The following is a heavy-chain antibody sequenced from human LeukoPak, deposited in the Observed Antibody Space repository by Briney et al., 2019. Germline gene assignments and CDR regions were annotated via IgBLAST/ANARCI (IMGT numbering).Heavy chain of an antibody. V-gene: IGHV1-46*01. CDR2: INPSGGST. CDR3: ARDQAIFGVVNLYYYYGMDV. Sequence: GASVKVSCKASGYTFTSYYMHWVRQARGQGLEWMGIINPSGGSTSYAQKFQGRVTMTRDTSTSTVYMELSSLRSEDTAVYYCARDQAIFGVVNLYYYYGMDVWGQGTTVTVSS. J-gene: IGHJ6*02. CDR1: GYTFTSYY. D-gene: IGHD3-3*01.